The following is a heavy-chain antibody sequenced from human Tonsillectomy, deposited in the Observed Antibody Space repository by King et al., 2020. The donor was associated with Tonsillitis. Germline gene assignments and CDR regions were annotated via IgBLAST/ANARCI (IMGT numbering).Heavy chain of an antibody. CDR3: ANYYDSSGYYEYYFDY. J-gene: IGHJ4*02. D-gene: IGHD3-22*01. V-gene: IGHV3-23*04. CDR2: IRGSGGST. CDR1: GFTFSSYA. Sequence: VQLVESGGGLVQPGGSLRLSCAASGFTFSSYAMSWVRQAPGKGLEWVSAIRGSGGSTYYADSVKGRFTISRDNSKNTRYLQMNSLRAEDTAVYYCANYYDSSGYYEYYFDYWGQGTLITVSS.